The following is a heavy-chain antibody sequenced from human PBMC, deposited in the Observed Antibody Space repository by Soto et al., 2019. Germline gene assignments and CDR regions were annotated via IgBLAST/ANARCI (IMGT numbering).Heavy chain of an antibody. CDR1: GGSISSSSYY. CDR2: IYCSGST. D-gene: IGHD6-19*01. CDR3: ARHSGGAVAAYFDY. Sequence: SETLSLTCTVSGGSISSSSYYWGWIRQPPGKGLEWIGSIYCSGSTYYNPSLKSRVTISVDTSKNQFSLKLSSVTAADTAVYYCARHSGGAVAAYFDYWGQGTLVTVSS. V-gene: IGHV4-39*01. J-gene: IGHJ4*02.